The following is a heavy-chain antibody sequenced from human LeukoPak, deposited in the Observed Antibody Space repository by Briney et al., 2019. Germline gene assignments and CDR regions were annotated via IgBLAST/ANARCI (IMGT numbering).Heavy chain of an antibody. CDR1: GFTFTNYG. J-gene: IGHJ4*02. Sequence: GGSLRLSCAASGFTFTNYGMSWVRQAPGKGLEWVSAVSGGDGSTYYADSVKGRFTISRDNSKNTVYLQMNSLRAEDTAVYYCAKEKNSGYYYHFDYWGQGTLVTVSS. D-gene: IGHD3-22*01. V-gene: IGHV3-23*01. CDR3: AKEKNSGYYYHFDY. CDR2: VSGGDGST.